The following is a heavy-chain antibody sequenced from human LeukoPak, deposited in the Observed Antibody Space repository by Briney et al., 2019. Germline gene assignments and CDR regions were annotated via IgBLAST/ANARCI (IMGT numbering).Heavy chain of an antibody. D-gene: IGHD6-19*01. CDR3: AREGDSTGWYYFDY. CDR1: GFTFSNYA. J-gene: IGHJ4*02. V-gene: IGHV3-30*04. Sequence: GGSLRLSCAASGFTFSNYAMHWVRQAQGKGLEWVAVISYDGSNKDYADSVKGRFTISRDNSKNTLYLQMNSLRAEDTAVYYCAREGDSTGWYYFDYWGQGTLVTVSS. CDR2: ISYDGSNK.